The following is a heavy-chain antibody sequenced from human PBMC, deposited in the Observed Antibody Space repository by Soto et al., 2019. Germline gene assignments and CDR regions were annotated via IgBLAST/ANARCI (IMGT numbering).Heavy chain of an antibody. Sequence: QVQLVQSGAEVKKPGSSVKVSCKASGGTFSSYAISWVRQAPGQGLEWTGGIIPIFGTANYAQKFQGRVTINADEYTSTAYMERSSLRSEDTAVYYCASRVTRGYATDLEAGMRVAFDIWGQGTMVTVSS. CDR1: GGTFSSYA. V-gene: IGHV1-69*01. CDR3: ASRVTRGYATDLEAGMRVAFDI. J-gene: IGHJ3*02. D-gene: IGHD5-12*01. CDR2: IIPIFGTA.